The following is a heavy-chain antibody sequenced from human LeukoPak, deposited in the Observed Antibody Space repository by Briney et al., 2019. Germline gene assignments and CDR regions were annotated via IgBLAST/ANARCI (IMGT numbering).Heavy chain of an antibody. J-gene: IGHJ4*02. CDR3: AVTAATGGFDY. V-gene: IGHV1-8*03. CDR1: GYTLTSYD. CDR2: MNPNSGNT. D-gene: IGHD2-15*01. Sequence: ASVKVSCKASGYTLTSYDINWVRQAPGQGLEWMGWMNPNSGNTGYAQKFQGRVTITRNTSISTAYMELSSLRSEDTAVYYCAVTAATGGFDYWGQGTLVTVSS.